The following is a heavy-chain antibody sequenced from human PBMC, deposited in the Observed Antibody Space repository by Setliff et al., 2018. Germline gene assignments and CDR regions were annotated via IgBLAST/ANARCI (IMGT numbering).Heavy chain of an antibody. D-gene: IGHD6-25*01. CDR1: GYSFTSHY. V-gene: IGHV1-46*01. CDR2: INPGGLSS. J-gene: IGHJ4*02. CDR3: ARAGLAAAGRKGVFDH. Sequence: ASVKVSCKTSGYSFTSHYMHWVRQAPGQGLEWMGIINPGGLSSSSTQKFEGRVTMTRDTSTSTVYMELNSLTSDDTAVYYCARAGLAAAGRKGVFDHWGQGTLGTVPQ.